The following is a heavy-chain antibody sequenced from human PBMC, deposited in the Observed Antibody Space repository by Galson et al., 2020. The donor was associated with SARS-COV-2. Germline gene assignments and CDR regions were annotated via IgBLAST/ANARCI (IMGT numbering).Heavy chain of an antibody. CDR1: GDSINSGTYY. V-gene: IGHV4-39*01. D-gene: IGHD4-17*01. Sequence: SETLSLTCTVSGDSINSGTYYWGWIRQPPGKGLEWIGSVYGYGDTYYNSSLKSRVTVSVDTSKNQFSLRLNSLTAADTAVYYCARGRAVTTFYYYYGMDVWGQGTTVTVSS. CDR2: VYGYGDT. CDR3: ARGRAVTTFYYYYGMDV. J-gene: IGHJ6*02.